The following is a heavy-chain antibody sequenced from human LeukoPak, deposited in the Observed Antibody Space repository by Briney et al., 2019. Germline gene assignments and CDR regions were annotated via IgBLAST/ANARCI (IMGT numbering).Heavy chain of an antibody. CDR2: INPSGGST. V-gene: IGHV1-46*01. D-gene: IGHD3-10*01. CDR3: ARDRMAMVRGVRRSLYYFDY. Sequence: ASVKVSCKASGYTFTSYYMHWVRQAPGQELEWMGIINPSGGSTSYAQKFQGRVTMTRDTSTSTVYMELSSLRSEDTAVYYCARDRMAMVRGVRRSLYYFDYWGQGTLVTVSS. CDR1: GYTFTSYY. J-gene: IGHJ4*02.